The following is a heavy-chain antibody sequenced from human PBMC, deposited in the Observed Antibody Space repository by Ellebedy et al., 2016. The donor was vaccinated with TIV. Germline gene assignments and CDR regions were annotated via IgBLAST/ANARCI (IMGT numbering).Heavy chain of an antibody. CDR2: MNPNSGNT. CDR1: GYTFTSYD. Sequence: ASVKVSCXASGYTFTSYDINWVRQATGQGLEWMGWMNPNSGNTGYAQKFQGRVTMTRNTSISTAYMELSSLRSEDTAVYYCARGLGRRAYFDYWGQGTLVTVSS. J-gene: IGHJ4*02. V-gene: IGHV1-8*01. CDR3: ARGLGRRAYFDY.